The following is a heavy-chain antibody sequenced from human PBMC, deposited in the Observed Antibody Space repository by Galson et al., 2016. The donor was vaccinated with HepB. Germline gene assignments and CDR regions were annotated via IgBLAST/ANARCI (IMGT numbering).Heavy chain of an antibody. CDR3: AREGDDYGDYVSGDYYGMDV. Sequence: SLRLSCAASVFTFSSYSMNWVRQAPGKGLEWVSSISSSTSYIYYADSVEGRFTISRDNSKNTLYLQMNGLRAEDTAVYYCAREGDDYGDYVSGDYYGMDVWGQGTTVTVSS. J-gene: IGHJ6*02. CDR1: VFTFSSYS. V-gene: IGHV3-21*01. CDR2: ISSSTSYI. D-gene: IGHD4-17*01.